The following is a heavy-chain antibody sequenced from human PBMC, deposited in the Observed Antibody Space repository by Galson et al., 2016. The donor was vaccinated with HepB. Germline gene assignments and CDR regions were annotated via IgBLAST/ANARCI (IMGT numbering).Heavy chain of an antibody. Sequence: SVKVSCKASGYIFTRNGISWVRQAPGQGLEWLGWISTNSGSTNYAQKVQDRITMTTDTSTRTVYMGLRSLTSDDTAVYYCARDANWNLDYWGQGTLVTVSS. CDR1: GYIFTRNG. D-gene: IGHD1-1*01. V-gene: IGHV1-18*01. CDR3: ARDANWNLDY. J-gene: IGHJ4*02. CDR2: ISTNSGST.